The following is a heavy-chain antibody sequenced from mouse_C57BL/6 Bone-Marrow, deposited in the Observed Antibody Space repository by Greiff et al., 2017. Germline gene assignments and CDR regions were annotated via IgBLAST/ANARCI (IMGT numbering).Heavy chain of an antibody. CDR3: ARPWAAWFAY. V-gene: IGHV5-6*01. CDR1: GFTFSSYG. Sequence: EVQLVESGGDLVKPGGSLKLSCAASGFTFSSYGMSWVRQTPDKRLEWVATISSGGSYTYYPASVKGRFTISRDNAKNTLYLQMSSLKSEDTAMYYCARPWAAWFAYWGQGTLVTVSA. J-gene: IGHJ3*01. D-gene: IGHD4-1*01. CDR2: ISSGGSYT.